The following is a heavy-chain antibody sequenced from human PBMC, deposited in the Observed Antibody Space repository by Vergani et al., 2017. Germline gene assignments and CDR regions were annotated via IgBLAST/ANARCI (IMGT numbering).Heavy chain of an antibody. CDR3: ARSVFGVVIPIDY. J-gene: IGHJ4*02. CDR1: GFTFSSYW. D-gene: IGHD3-3*01. Sequence: EVQLVESGGGLVQPGGFLRLSCAASGFTFSSYWMSWVRQAPGKGLEWVANIKQDGSEKYYVDSVKGRFTISRDNAKNSLYLQMNSLRAEDTAVYYCARSVFGVVIPIDYWGQGTLVTVSS. V-gene: IGHV3-7*01. CDR2: IKQDGSEK.